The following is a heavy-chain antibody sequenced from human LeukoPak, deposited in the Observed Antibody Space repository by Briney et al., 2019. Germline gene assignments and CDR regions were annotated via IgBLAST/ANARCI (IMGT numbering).Heavy chain of an antibody. CDR2: VKQDGSEK. Sequence: GGSLRLSCAASGFTFSTYWMSWVRQAPGKGLEWVANVKQDGSEKYYVESVKGRFTISRDNAKNSLYLQMNSLKAEDSAVYYCARLYTSSFRFYCYPHYGMAAWGQGTTVTVSS. V-gene: IGHV3-7*01. J-gene: IGHJ6*02. CDR3: ARLYTSSFRFYCYPHYGMAA. D-gene: IGHD6-13*01. CDR1: GFTFSTYW.